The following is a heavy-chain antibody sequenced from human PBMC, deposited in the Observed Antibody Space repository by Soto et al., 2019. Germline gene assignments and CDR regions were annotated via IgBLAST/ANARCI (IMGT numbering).Heavy chain of an antibody. V-gene: IGHV3-13*01. CDR1: GFTFSSYD. CDR3: TRDTFGPRDH. D-gene: IGHD3-16*01. Sequence: GGSLRLSCAASGFTFSSYDMHWVRQATGKGLEWVSAIGTAGDTYYPGSVKGRFTISRDNAKNMLYLQMNSLRVEGTAVYYCTRDTFGPRDHWGLGTLVTVSS. J-gene: IGHJ4*02. CDR2: IGTAGDT.